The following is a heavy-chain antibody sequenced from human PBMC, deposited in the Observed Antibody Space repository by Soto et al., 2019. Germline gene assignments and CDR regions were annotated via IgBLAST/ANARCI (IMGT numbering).Heavy chain of an antibody. CDR2: INAATGDT. D-gene: IGHD6-13*01. V-gene: IGHV1-3*01. CDR1: GYTFTSYG. J-gene: IGHJ5*02. Sequence: ASVKVSCKASGYTFTSYGIQWVRQSHGQRLEWMGWINAATGDTKYSPKFQGRVTITRDTSASTAYMELSSLRSEDTAVYYCVRRHVSATGIDWSDPWGQGTMVTVSS. CDR3: VRRHVSATGIDWSDP.